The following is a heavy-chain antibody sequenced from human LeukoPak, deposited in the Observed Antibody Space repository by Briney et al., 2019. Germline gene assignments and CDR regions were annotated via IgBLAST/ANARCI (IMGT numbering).Heavy chain of an antibody. Sequence: ASVTVSCKASGYTFTSYGISWVRQAPGQELEWMGWISAYNGNTNYAQKLQGRVTMTTDTSTSTAYMELRSLRSDDTAVYYCARAAVGNWFDPWGQGTLVTVSS. J-gene: IGHJ5*02. CDR1: GYTFTSYG. CDR2: ISAYNGNT. CDR3: ARAAVGNWFDP. V-gene: IGHV1-18*01.